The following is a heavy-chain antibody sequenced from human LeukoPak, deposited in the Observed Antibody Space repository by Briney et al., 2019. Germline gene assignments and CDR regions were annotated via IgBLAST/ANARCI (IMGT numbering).Heavy chain of an antibody. V-gene: IGHV1-18*01. Sequence: ASVKVSCKASSYTFTNYAFTWVRQAPGQGLEWMGWISAYNGNTNYAQKLQGRVTMTTDTSTSTAYMELRSLRSDDTAVYYCARVEGSGSYYYSFNYWGQGTLVTVSS. CDR2: ISAYNGNT. D-gene: IGHD3-10*01. CDR1: SYTFTNYA. J-gene: IGHJ4*02. CDR3: ARVEGSGSYYYSFNY.